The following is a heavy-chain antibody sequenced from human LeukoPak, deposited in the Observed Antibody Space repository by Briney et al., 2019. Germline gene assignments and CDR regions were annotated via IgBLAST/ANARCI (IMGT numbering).Heavy chain of an antibody. V-gene: IGHV3-11*01. Sequence: PGGSLRLSCAASGFTFSDYYMSWIRQAPGKGLEWVSYISSSGSTIYYADSVQGRFTISRDNAKNSLYLQMNSLRAEDTAVYYCARGGYCSSTSCYVGEYNWFDPWGQGTLVTVSS. CDR3: ARGGYCSSTSCYVGEYNWFDP. D-gene: IGHD2-2*01. J-gene: IGHJ5*02. CDR1: GFTFSDYY. CDR2: ISSSGSTI.